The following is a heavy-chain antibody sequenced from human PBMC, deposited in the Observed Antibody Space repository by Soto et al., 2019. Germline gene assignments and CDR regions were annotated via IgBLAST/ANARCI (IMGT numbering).Heavy chain of an antibody. CDR2: ISGSGGST. J-gene: IGHJ6*03. Sequence: GGSLRLSCAASGFTFSSYAMSWVRQAPGKGLEWVSAISGSGGSTYYADSVKGRFTISRDNSKNTLYLQMNSLRAEDTAVYYCAKDLTNWGTDYYYMDVWGKGTTVTVSS. D-gene: IGHD7-27*01. CDR3: AKDLTNWGTDYYYMDV. V-gene: IGHV3-23*01. CDR1: GFTFSSYA.